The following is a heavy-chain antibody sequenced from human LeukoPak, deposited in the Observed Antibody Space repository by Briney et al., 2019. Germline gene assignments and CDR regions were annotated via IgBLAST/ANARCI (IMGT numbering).Heavy chain of an antibody. CDR3: TKLIGTTTY. J-gene: IGHJ4*02. Sequence: VQPGGSLRLSCAASGFTFSSYAMSWVRQAPGKGLEWVSAISGSGGSTYYADSVKGRFTVSRDNSKNTLYLQVNSLRADDTAIYYCTKLIGTTTYWGQGTLVTVSP. V-gene: IGHV3-23*01. CDR1: GFTFSSYA. CDR2: ISGSGGST. D-gene: IGHD1-20*01.